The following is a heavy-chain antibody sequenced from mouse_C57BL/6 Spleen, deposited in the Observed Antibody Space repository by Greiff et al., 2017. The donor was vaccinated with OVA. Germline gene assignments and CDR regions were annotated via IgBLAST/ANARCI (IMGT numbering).Heavy chain of an antibody. CDR3: ARSVTTVTSAMDY. D-gene: IGHD2-13*01. V-gene: IGHV1-64*01. CDR1: GYTFTSYW. Sequence: QVQLQQPGAELVKPGASVKLSCKASGYTFTSYWMHWVKQRPGQGLEWIGMIHPNSGSTNYNEKFKSKATLTVDKSSSTAYMQLSSLTSEDSAVYYCARSVTTVTSAMDYWGQGTSVTVSS. CDR2: IHPNSGST. J-gene: IGHJ4*01.